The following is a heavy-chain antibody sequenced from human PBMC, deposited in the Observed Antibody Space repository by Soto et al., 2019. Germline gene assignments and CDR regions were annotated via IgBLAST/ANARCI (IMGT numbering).Heavy chain of an antibody. CDR3: TRGSSGSFGALKGHDY. D-gene: IGHD3-16*01. CDR1: GFTLSSYW. Sequence: VQLVESGGGLVQPGGSLRLSCAASGFTLSSYWMHWVRQAPGKGLVWVSRINSDGSSTSYADSVKGRFTISRDNAKNTLHLQRNSLRAEDTGMYYCTRGSSGSFGALKGHDYWGQGTLVTVSS. CDR2: INSDGSST. J-gene: IGHJ4*02. V-gene: IGHV3-74*01.